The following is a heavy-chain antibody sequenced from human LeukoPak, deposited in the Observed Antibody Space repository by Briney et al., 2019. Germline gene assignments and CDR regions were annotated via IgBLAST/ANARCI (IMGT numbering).Heavy chain of an antibody. CDR1: GFTFSSYS. D-gene: IGHD3-10*01. Sequence: GGSLRLSCAASGFTFSSYSMNWVRQAPGKGLEWVSSISSSSYIYYADSVKGRFTISRDNAKNSLYLQMNSLRAEDTAVYYCASSYGSGSYYGSWGQGTLVTVSS. V-gene: IGHV3-21*01. J-gene: IGHJ5*02. CDR2: ISSSSYI. CDR3: ASSYGSGSYYGS.